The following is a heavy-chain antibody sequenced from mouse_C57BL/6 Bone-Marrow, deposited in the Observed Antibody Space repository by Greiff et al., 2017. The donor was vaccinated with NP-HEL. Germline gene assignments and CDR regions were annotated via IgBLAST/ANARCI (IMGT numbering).Heavy chain of an antibody. J-gene: IGHJ2*01. CDR3: TRGVHYYGSSYVDY. D-gene: IGHD1-1*01. CDR1: GFTFSSYA. CDR2: ISSGGDYI. Sequence: EVQGVESGEGLVKPGGSLKLSCAASGFTFSSYAMSWVRQTPEKRLEWVAYISSGGDYIYYADTVKGRFTISRDNARNTLYLQMSSLKSEDTAMYYCTRGVHYYGSSYVDYWGQGTTLTVSS. V-gene: IGHV5-9-1*02.